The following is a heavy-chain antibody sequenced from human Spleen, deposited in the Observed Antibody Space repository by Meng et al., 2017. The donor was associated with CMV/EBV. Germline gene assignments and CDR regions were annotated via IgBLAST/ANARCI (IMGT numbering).Heavy chain of an antibody. Sequence: GESLKISCTASGFTFSAYSMNWVRQAPGKGLEWVSYISASSSTIFYADSVRGRFTISRDNAKNSLYLQMNSLRVDDTAVYYCARDLLEWLGKSYYYGLDVWGQGTTVTVSS. CDR1: GFTFSAYS. D-gene: IGHD6-19*01. J-gene: IGHJ6*02. CDR2: ISASSSTI. V-gene: IGHV3-48*04. CDR3: ARDLLEWLGKSYYYGLDV.